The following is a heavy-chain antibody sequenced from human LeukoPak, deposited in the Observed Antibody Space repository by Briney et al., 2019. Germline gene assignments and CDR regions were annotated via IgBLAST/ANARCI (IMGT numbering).Heavy chain of an antibody. V-gene: IGHV1-2*02. CDR1: GYTFTGYY. CDR2: INPNSGAT. D-gene: IGHD1-26*01. Sequence: ASVKVSCKASGYTFTGYYMHWVRQAPGQGLEWMGWINPNSGATNYAQKFQGRVTMTRDTSISTAYTELSRLRSDDTAVYYCARESAGANWFDPWGQGTLVTVSS. CDR3: ARESAGANWFDP. J-gene: IGHJ5*02.